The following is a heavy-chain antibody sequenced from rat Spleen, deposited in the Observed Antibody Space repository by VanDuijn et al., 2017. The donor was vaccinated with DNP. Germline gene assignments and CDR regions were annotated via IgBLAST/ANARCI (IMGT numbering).Heavy chain of an antibody. CDR2: ITNTGDGS. Sequence: EVQLVESGGGPAQPGRSLKLSCVASGYIFSNYWMTWIRQAPGKGLEWVASITNTGDGSYYSDSVEGRFSISRDNTKSTLYLQMDSLRCEDTATYYCATCLQSYYWGQGVMVTVSS. CDR3: ATCLQSYY. V-gene: IGHV5-31*01. CDR1: GYIFSNYW. D-gene: IGHD1-1*01. J-gene: IGHJ2*01.